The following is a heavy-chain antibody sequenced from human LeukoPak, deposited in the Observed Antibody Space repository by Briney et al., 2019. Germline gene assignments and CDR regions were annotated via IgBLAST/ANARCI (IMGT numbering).Heavy chain of an antibody. CDR2: ISSSSSYI. D-gene: IGHD6-13*01. V-gene: IGHV3-21*01. CDR3: ASTRIAAAGTVFDY. J-gene: IGHJ4*02. CDR1: GFTFSSYS. Sequence: GGSLRLSCAASGFTFSSYSMNWVRQAPGKGLEWVSSISSSSSYIYYADSVKGRFTISRDNAKNSLYLQMNSLRAEDTAVYYCASTRIAAAGTVFDYWGQGTLVTVSS.